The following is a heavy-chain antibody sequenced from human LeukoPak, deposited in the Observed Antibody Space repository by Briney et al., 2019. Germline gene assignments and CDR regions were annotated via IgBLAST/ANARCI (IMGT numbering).Heavy chain of an antibody. J-gene: IGHJ5*02. CDR2: IYTSGST. D-gene: IGHD1-1*01. V-gene: IGHV4-4*09. Sequence: PSETLSLTCTVSGGSISSYYWSWIRQPPGKGLEWIGYIYTSGSTNYNPSPKSRVTISVDTSKNQFSLKLSSVTAADTAVYYCARLELERRGWFDPWGQGTLVTDSS. CDR1: GGSISSYY. CDR3: ARLELERRGWFDP.